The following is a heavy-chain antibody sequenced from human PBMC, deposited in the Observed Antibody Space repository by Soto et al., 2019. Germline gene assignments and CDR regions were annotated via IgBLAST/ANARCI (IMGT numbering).Heavy chain of an antibody. CDR3: ARGPITTNPRFDP. Sequence: SETLSLTCAVYGRSFSGYYWSWIRQPPGKGLEWIGEINHSGSTNYNPSLKSRVTISVDTSKNQFSLELSSVTAADTAVYYCARGPITTNPRFDPWGQGTLVTVSS. V-gene: IGHV4-34*01. CDR2: INHSGST. J-gene: IGHJ5*02. D-gene: IGHD3-22*01. CDR1: GRSFSGYY.